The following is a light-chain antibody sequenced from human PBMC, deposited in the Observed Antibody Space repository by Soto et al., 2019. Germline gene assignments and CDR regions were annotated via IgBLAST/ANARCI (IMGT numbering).Light chain of an antibody. CDR1: SNDVGGNNY. J-gene: IGLJ3*02. CDR2: EVS. V-gene: IGLV2-11*01. Sequence: QSALTQPRSVSGSPGQSVTISCTGTSNDVGGNNYVSWYQQHPGKAPKLMISEVSNRPSGVSNRFSGSKSGNTASLTISGLQADDEGDYYCYSYAGSFTWVFGGGTTLTVL. CDR3: YSYAGSFTWV.